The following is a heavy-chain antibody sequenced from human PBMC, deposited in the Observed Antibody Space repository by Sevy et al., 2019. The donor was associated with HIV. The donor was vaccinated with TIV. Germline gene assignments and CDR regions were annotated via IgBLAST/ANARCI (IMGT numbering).Heavy chain of an antibody. J-gene: IGHJ4*02. D-gene: IGHD5-12*01. CDR2: ISSSGSTI. CDR3: ARETQEGDGYNFDY. Sequence: GGSLRLSCAASGFTFSSYEMNWVRQAPGKGLEWVSYISSSGSTIYYADSVKGRFTISRDNAKNSLYLQMNRLRAEDTAVYYCARETQEGDGYNFDYWGQGTLVTVSS. V-gene: IGHV3-48*03. CDR1: GFTFSSYE.